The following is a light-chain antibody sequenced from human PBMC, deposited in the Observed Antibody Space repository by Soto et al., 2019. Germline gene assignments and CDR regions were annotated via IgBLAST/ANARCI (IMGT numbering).Light chain of an antibody. CDR2: AIS. V-gene: IGKV1-39*01. J-gene: IGKJ1*01. CDR1: QSVTTY. CDR3: QQGYSTPWT. Sequence: DIQMTQSPSSLSASVGDRVTMAFGASQSVTTYLHWYQQKAGEAPKLLIYAISNLQSGVSSRFSGSGSGTDFSLTINTLQPEDFATYYCQQGYSTPWTFGQGTKVDI.